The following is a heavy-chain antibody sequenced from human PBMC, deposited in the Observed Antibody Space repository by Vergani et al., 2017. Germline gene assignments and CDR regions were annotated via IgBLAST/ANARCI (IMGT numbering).Heavy chain of an antibody. Sequence: QVQLVQSGAEVKKPGASVKVSCKASGYTFTSYDINWVRQATGQGLEWMGWMNTNSGNTGYAQKFQGRVTITRNTSISTAYMELSSLRSEDTAVYYCARGVEYYDILTGYYTGNWFDPWGQGTLVTVSS. D-gene: IGHD3-9*01. CDR2: MNTNSGNT. CDR1: GYTFTSYD. V-gene: IGHV1-8*03. J-gene: IGHJ5*02. CDR3: ARGVEYYDILTGYYTGNWFDP.